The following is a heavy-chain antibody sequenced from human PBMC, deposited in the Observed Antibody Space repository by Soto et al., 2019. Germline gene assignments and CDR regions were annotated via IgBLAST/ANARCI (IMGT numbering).Heavy chain of an antibody. Sequence: ASVKVSFKAANYTFINYGLCWVRQAPGQGLEWMGWVSPSYGKTYYAHKFQGRVTMTTDTSTGTVYMELRSLRSDYTAGYFFGGEGVPLATLPDIFFDSWGQGILVTVSS. CDR3: GGEGVPLATLPDIFFDS. D-gene: IGHD2-15*01. J-gene: IGHJ5*01. CDR1: NYTFINYG. CDR2: VSPSYGKT. V-gene: IGHV1-18*04.